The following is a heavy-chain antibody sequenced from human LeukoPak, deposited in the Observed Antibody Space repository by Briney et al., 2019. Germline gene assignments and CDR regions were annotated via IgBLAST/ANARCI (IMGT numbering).Heavy chain of an antibody. Sequence: ASVKVSCKASGYTFTGYYMHWVRQAPGQGLEWMGWINPNSGGTNYAQKFQGRVTMTRNTSISTAYMELSSLRSEDTAVYYCARSLRQQLVNNDYWGQGTLVTVSS. CDR1: GYTFTGYY. V-gene: IGHV1-2*02. CDR2: INPNSGGT. D-gene: IGHD6-13*01. CDR3: ARSLRQQLVNNDY. J-gene: IGHJ4*02.